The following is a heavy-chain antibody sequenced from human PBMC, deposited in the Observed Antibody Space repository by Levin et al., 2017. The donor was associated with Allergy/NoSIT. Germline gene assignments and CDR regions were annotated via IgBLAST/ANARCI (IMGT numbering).Heavy chain of an antibody. J-gene: IGHJ3*02. CDR1: GYTFTGYY. CDR3: ARAPLNYHSGGYMDAFDI. V-gene: IGHV1-2*02. D-gene: IGHD3-22*01. CDR2: INPNSGGA. Sequence: GESLKISCKASGYTFTGYYMHWVRLAPGQGLEWMGWINPNSGGASYAQKFQGRVTMTRDTSISTAYMELTRLRSDDTAVYYCARAPLNYHSGGYMDAFDIWGQGTMVTVSS.